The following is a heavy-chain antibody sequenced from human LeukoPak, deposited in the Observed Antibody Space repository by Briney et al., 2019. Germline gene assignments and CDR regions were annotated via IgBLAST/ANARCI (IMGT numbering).Heavy chain of an antibody. CDR3: AKSEYYDSSGDYYYCGMDV. J-gene: IGHJ6*02. D-gene: IGHD3-22*01. V-gene: IGHV3-23*01. Sequence: GGSLRLSCAASGFTCSSYVMSWVRQAPGKGLEWVSAISGSGGSTYYADSMKGRFTISRDNSKNTLYLQMNSLRAEDTAVYYCAKSEYYDSSGDYYYCGMDVWGQGTTVTVSS. CDR1: GFTCSSYV. CDR2: ISGSGGST.